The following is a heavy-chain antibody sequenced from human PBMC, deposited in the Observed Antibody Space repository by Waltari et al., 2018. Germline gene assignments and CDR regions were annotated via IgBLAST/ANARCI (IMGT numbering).Heavy chain of an antibody. J-gene: IGHJ3*02. Sequence: QVQLVQSGAEVKKPGSSVKVSCKASGGTFSSYAISWVRQAPGQGLEWMGGIIPIFGTSNYAQKCQGRVTITADESTSTAYMELSSLRSEDTAVYYCARKYCSGGSCYEDAFDIWGQGTMVTVSS. CDR3: ARKYCSGGSCYEDAFDI. V-gene: IGHV1-69*01. CDR2: IIPIFGTS. D-gene: IGHD2-15*01. CDR1: GGTFSSYA.